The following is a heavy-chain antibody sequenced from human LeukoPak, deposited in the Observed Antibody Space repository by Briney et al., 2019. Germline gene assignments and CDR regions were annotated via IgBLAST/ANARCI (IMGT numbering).Heavy chain of an antibody. D-gene: IGHD3-22*01. CDR1: GFTFSSYA. CDR2: ISGSGGST. V-gene: IGHV3-23*01. Sequence: GGSLRLSCAASGFTFSSYAMSWVRQAPGRGLEWVSAISGSGGSTYYADSVKGRFTISRDNSKNTLYLQMNSLRAEDTAVYYCAKVGYHYDSSGYYSVYYYYYGMDVWGQGTTVTVSS. CDR3: AKVGYHYDSSGYYSVYYYYYGMDV. J-gene: IGHJ6*02.